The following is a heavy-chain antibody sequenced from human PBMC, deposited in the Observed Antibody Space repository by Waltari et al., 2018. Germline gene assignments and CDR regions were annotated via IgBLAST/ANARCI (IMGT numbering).Heavy chain of an antibody. V-gene: IGHV1-69*08. Sequence: QVQLVQSGAEVKKPGSSVKVSCKASGGTFSSYAISWVRQAPGQGLEWMGRIIPIFGTANYAQKFQGRVTITADKSTSTAYMELSSLRSEDTAVYYWATPSDDYGAHDAFDIWGQGTMVTVSS. CDR2: IIPIFGTA. CDR3: ATPSDDYGAHDAFDI. CDR1: GGTFSSYA. D-gene: IGHD4-17*01. J-gene: IGHJ3*02.